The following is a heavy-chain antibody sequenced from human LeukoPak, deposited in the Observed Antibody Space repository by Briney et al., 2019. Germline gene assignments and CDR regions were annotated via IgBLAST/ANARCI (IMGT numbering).Heavy chain of an antibody. CDR1: GYTFTSYY. Sequence: ASVKASCKASGYTFTSYYMHWVRQAPGQGLEWMGIINPSGGSTSYAQKFQGRVTMTRDTSTSTVYMELSSLRSEDTAVYYCARDRITMVRGVRYWFDPWGQGTLVTVSS. J-gene: IGHJ5*02. D-gene: IGHD3-10*01. CDR3: ARDRITMVRGVRYWFDP. CDR2: INPSGGST. V-gene: IGHV1-46*01.